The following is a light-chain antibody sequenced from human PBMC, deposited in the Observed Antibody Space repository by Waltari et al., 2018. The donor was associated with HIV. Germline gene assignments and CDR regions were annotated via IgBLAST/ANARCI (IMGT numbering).Light chain of an antibody. CDR3: QTWGTGIYV. CDR1: SGQSNKA. CDR2: LNSDGSH. J-gene: IGLJ2*01. Sequence: QPVVTQPPSASASLGASVNLTCTLSSGQSNKAIAWNQQQPQNGPRFVRKLNSDGSHIKWDGIPDRFSGSISGADRFLTISSLQSEDEADYHCQTWGTGIYVFGGWTKLSVL. V-gene: IGLV4-69*01.